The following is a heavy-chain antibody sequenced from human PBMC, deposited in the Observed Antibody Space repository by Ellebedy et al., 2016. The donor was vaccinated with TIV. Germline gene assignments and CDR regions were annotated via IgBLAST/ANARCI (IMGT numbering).Heavy chain of an antibody. Sequence: PGGSLRLSCAASGFTFGNYWMSWVRQAPGKGLEWVANIKPDGSEKYYVDSVKGRFTISKDNAKNSLFLQMNSLRAEDAAVYYCARDLVCGSGSEDYWGQGTLVTVSS. CDR3: ARDLVCGSGSEDY. CDR1: GFTFGNYW. D-gene: IGHD3-10*01. V-gene: IGHV3-7*01. J-gene: IGHJ4*02. CDR2: IKPDGSEK.